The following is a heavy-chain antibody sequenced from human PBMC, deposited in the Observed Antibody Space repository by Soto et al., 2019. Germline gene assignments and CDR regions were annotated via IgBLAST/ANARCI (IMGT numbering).Heavy chain of an antibody. V-gene: IGHV4-59*01. CDR2: IYYSGST. D-gene: IGHD3-22*01. CDR1: GGSISSYY. CDR3: ARGIGDYDSSGYSSEYFQH. J-gene: IGHJ1*01. Sequence: SETLSLTCAVSGGSISSYYWSWIRQPPGKGLEWIGYIYYSGSTNYNPSLKSRVTISVDTSKNQFSLKLSSVTAADTAVYYGARGIGDYDSSGYSSEYFQHWGQGTLLTVSS.